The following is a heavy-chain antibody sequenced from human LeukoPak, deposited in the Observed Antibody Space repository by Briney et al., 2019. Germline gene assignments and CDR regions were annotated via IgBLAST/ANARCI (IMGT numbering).Heavy chain of an antibody. D-gene: IGHD5/OR15-5a*01. Sequence: SETLSLTCAVYGGSFSGYYWSWIRQPPGKGLEWIGEINHSGSTNYNPSLKSRVTISVDTSKNQFSLKLSSVTAADTAVYYCARGVSPVPNFDYWGQGTLVTVSP. CDR3: ARGVSPVPNFDY. V-gene: IGHV4-34*01. J-gene: IGHJ4*02. CDR1: GGSFSGYY. CDR2: INHSGST.